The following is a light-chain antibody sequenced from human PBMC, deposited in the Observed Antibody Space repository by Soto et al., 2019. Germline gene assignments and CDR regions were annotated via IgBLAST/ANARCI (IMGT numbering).Light chain of an antibody. CDR3: QQYDNLLGK. V-gene: IGKV3-15*01. Sequence: TPSRESVSVSAGAGSSNTRRASQSVSSNLAWYQQKPGQAPRLLIYGASTRATGIPARFSGSGSGTESTLTSGILLSEDFAFYCWQQYDNLLGKFGEGTKVDIK. CDR2: GAS. J-gene: IGKJ1*01. CDR1: QSVSSN.